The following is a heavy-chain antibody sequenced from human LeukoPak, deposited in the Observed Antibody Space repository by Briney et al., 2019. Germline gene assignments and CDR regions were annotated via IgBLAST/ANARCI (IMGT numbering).Heavy chain of an antibody. Sequence: GRSLRLSCAASGFTFSSYAMHWDRQAPGKGLEWVAVISYDGSNKYYADSVKGRFTISRDNSKNTLYLQMNSLRAEDTAVYYCASLLGSRRYYFDYWGQGTLVTVSS. CDR3: ASLLGSRRYYFDY. CDR2: ISYDGSNK. V-gene: IGHV3-30-3*01. J-gene: IGHJ4*02. D-gene: IGHD2-15*01. CDR1: GFTFSSYA.